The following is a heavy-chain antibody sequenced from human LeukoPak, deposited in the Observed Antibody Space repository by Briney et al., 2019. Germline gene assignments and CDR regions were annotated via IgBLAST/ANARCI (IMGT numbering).Heavy chain of an antibody. CDR1: GFTFSSYG. CDR2: ISYDGSNK. Sequence: GSLRLSCAASGFTFSSYGMHWVRQAPGKGLEWVAVISYDGSNKYYADSVKGRFTISRDNSKNTLYLQMNNLRAEDTAVYYCAKDSGWYYFDYWGQGTLVTVSS. J-gene: IGHJ4*02. V-gene: IGHV3-30*18. D-gene: IGHD6-19*01. CDR3: AKDSGWYYFDY.